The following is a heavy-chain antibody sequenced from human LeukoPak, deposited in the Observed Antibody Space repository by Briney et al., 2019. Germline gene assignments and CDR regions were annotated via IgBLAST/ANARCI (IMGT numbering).Heavy chain of an antibody. J-gene: IGHJ4*02. CDR1: GGTFSSYA. CDR2: IIPIFGTA. CDR3: ARDKERQQMGGL. D-gene: IGHD6-13*01. V-gene: IGHV1-69*13. Sequence: ASVKVSCKASGGTFSSYAISWVRQAPGQGLEWMGGIIPIFGTANYAQKFQGRVTITADESTSTAYMELSSLRSEDTAVYYCARDKERQQMGGLWGQGTLISVSS.